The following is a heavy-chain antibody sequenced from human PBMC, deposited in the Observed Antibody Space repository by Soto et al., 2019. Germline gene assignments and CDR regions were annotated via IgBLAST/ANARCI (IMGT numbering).Heavy chain of an antibody. CDR3: ARYYYDSSGYPKYFDY. Sequence: ASETLSLTCTVSGGSISSSSYYWGWIRQPPGKGLEWIGSIYYSGSTYYNPSLKSRVTISVDMSKNQFSLNLGSVTAADTAVYYCARYYYDSSGYPKYFDYWGQGTLVTVSS. D-gene: IGHD3-22*01. J-gene: IGHJ4*02. CDR2: IYYSGST. V-gene: IGHV4-39*07. CDR1: GGSISSSSYY.